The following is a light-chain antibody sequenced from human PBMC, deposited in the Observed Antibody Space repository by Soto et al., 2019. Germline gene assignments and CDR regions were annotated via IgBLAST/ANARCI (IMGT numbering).Light chain of an antibody. V-gene: IGKV1-27*01. CDR3: QTYNIAPLA. Sequence: DIQMTQSPSSLSASVGDRVTITCRASQGITNYLAWNQQKPGKVPKLLIYDTSTLQSGVPFRLSGSGSGTDFTLTISSLQPEHVATYYCQTYNIAPLAFGQGTKVDIK. CDR1: QGITNY. CDR2: DTS. J-gene: IGKJ1*01.